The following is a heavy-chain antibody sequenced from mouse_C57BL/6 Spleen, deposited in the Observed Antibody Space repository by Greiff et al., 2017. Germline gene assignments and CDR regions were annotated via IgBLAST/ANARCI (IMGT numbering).Heavy chain of an antibody. Sequence: EVQLQQSGPVLVKPGASVKMSCKASGYTFTDYYMNWVKQSHGKSLEWIGVINPYNGGTSYNQKFKGKATLTVDKSSSTAYMELNSLTSEDSAVYYCARSRGYYGSSYPFDYWGQGTTLTVSS. CDR2: INPYNGGT. CDR1: GYTFTDYY. CDR3: ARSRGYYGSSYPFDY. J-gene: IGHJ2*01. V-gene: IGHV1-19*01. D-gene: IGHD1-1*01.